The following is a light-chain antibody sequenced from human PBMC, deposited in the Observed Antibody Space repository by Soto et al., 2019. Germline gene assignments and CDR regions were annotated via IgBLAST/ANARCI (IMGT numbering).Light chain of an antibody. CDR1: QSISSY. V-gene: IGKV1-39*01. Sequence: DIPMTQSPSSLSASVGDRVTITCRASQSISSYLHWFHQKPGKAPKLLIYATSTLQSGVPSRFSGSGSGTDFTLTISSLQPEDFATYYCQQSYSTPYTFGQGTKLEIK. CDR2: ATS. J-gene: IGKJ2*01. CDR3: QQSYSTPYT.